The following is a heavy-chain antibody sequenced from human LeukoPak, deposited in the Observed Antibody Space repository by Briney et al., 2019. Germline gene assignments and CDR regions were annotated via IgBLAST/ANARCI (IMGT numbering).Heavy chain of an antibody. CDR3: ARTYYGSGSYYFDY. J-gene: IGHJ4*02. Sequence: GGSLRLSCAASGFTFSSYEMNWVCQAPGKGLEWVSYISSSAGTIYYADSVKGRFTISRDNAKNSLYLQMNSLRAEDTAVYYCARTYYGSGSYYFDYWGQGTLVTVSS. D-gene: IGHD3-10*01. V-gene: IGHV3-48*03. CDR2: ISSSAGTI. CDR1: GFTFSSYE.